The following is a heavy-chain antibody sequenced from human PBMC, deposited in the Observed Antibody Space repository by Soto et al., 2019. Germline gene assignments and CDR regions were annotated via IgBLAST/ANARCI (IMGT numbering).Heavy chain of an antibody. CDR3: ARGSERGDMDV. CDR2: INHSGST. Sequence: QVQLQQWGAGLLKPSETLSLTCAVYGGSFSGYYWSWIRQPPGKGLEWIGEINHSGSTNYNPSLKSRVTISVDTSKNQFSLELSSVTAADTAVYYCARGSERGDMDVWGQGTTVTVSS. CDR1: GGSFSGYY. D-gene: IGHD1-1*01. J-gene: IGHJ6*02. V-gene: IGHV4-34*01.